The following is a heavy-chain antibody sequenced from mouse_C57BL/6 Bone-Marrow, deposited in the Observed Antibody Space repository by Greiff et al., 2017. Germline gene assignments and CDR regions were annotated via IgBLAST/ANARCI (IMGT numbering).Heavy chain of an antibody. CDR3: SRRSYDYDGYYAMDY. V-gene: IGHV5-2*01. Sequence: EVQLQESGGGLVQPGESLKLSCESNEYEFPSHDMSWVRKTPEKRLELVAAINSDGGSTYYPDTMERRFNITRDNTKKTLYLQMSRLRSEDTALYYCSRRSYDYDGYYAMDYWGQGTSVTVSS. J-gene: IGHJ4*01. CDR2: INSDGGST. CDR1: EYEFPSHD. D-gene: IGHD2-4*01.